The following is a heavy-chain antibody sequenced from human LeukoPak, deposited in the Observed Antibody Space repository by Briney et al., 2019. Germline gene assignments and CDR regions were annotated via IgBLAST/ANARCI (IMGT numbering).Heavy chain of an antibody. CDR1: GFTFSSYW. V-gene: IGHV3-7*01. Sequence: GGSLRLSCAASGFTFSSYWMSWVRQAPGKGLEWVANIKKDGSEKYYVDSVKGRFTIFRDNAKNSLYLQMNSLRAEDTAVYYCARDPYSGNYGSYYYYYMDVWGKGTTVTVSS. CDR2: IKKDGSEK. D-gene: IGHD3-22*01. J-gene: IGHJ6*03. CDR3: ARDPYSGNYGSYYYYYMDV.